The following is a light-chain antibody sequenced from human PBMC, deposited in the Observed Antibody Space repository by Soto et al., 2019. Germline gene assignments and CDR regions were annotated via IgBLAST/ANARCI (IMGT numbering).Light chain of an antibody. CDR3: QQYNNWPPGT. CDR1: QSVSSS. CDR2: GAS. V-gene: IGKV3-15*01. Sequence: EIVMTQSPATLSVSPGERATLSCRASQSVSSSSSWYQQKPGQAPQSLFFGASTRATGIPARFSGSGSGTEFSLTISSLQSGDFEVYYGQQYNNWPPGTFGQGTKVEIK. J-gene: IGKJ2*02.